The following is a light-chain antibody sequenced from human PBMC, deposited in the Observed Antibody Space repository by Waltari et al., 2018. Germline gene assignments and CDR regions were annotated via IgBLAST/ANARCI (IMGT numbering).Light chain of an antibody. J-gene: IGLJ2*01. CDR1: SSDVGAYDY. CDR2: KVN. V-gene: IGLV2-8*01. CDR3: SSYAGTDNCVV. Sequence: QPALTQPPSASGSPGQSVTISCTGTSSDVGAYDYVPWYQHHPDKAPKLIIFKVNKWPAGGRERFAGPKPGTTASLTVAGLQAGDEADYYCSSYAGTDNCVVFGGGTKLTVL.